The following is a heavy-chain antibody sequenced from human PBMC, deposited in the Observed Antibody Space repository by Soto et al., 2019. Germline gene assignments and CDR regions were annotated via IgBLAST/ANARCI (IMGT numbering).Heavy chain of an antibody. CDR1: GYNFTTYW. CDR2: IYPADSNT. CDR3: AKQRRIAAGGPAWFDP. Sequence: EVQLVQSGAEVKKPGESLKISCKGSGYNFTTYWIGWVRQMPGKGLEWMGVIYPADSNTKYSPSFRGQVTISADKSINTAYLQWRRPKASDTAMYYCAKQRRIAAGGPAWFDPWGQGTLVTVSS. J-gene: IGHJ5*02. D-gene: IGHD6-13*01. V-gene: IGHV5-51*01.